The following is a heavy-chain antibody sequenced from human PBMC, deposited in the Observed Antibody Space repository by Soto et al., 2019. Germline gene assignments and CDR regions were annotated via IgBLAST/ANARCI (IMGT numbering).Heavy chain of an antibody. CDR2: IKSKADGGTT. D-gene: IGHD4-17*01. Sequence: EVQLVESGGDLVKPGGSLRLSCAASEFTFANAWISWVRQAPGKGLEWVGRIKSKADGGTTDYAAPVKGRFTISRDESQNTLYLQMNSLKTEDTAVYYCTSLYYGHWGQGPLVTVSS. CDR1: EFTFANAW. V-gene: IGHV3-15*01. J-gene: IGHJ4*02. CDR3: TSLYYGH.